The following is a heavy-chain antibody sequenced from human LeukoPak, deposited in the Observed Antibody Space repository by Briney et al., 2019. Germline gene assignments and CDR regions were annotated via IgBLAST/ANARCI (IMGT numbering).Heavy chain of an antibody. CDR1: GFTFSTST. J-gene: IGHJ4*02. Sequence: GGSLRLSCAASGFTFSTSTMHWVRQAPGNGLEWMTIINQQGGDIRYVESVKGRFTISRDNAKNSVYLQMNSLRAEDTAVYYCARERDYDILTGYWLFDCWGQGTLVTVSS. D-gene: IGHD3-9*01. CDR2: INQQGGDI. CDR3: ARERDYDILTGYWLFDC. V-gene: IGHV3-7*01.